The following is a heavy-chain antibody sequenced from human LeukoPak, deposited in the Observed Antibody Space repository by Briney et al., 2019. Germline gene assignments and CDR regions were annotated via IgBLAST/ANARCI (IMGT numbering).Heavy chain of an antibody. CDR2: ISAYNGNT. V-gene: IGHV1-18*01. CDR3: ARDPRQTYYYDSSGYYYSTVWFDP. J-gene: IGHJ5*02. CDR1: GYTFTSNG. Sequence: ASVKVSCKASGYTFTSNGISWGRQAPGQGLEWMGWISAYNGNTNYAQKLQGRVTMTTDTSTSTAYMELRLLRSDDTAVYYCARDPRQTYYYDSSGYYYSTVWFDPWGRGTLVTVSS. D-gene: IGHD3-22*01.